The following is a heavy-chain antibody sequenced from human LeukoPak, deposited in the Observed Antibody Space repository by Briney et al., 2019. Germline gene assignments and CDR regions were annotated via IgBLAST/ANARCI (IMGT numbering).Heavy chain of an antibody. CDR1: GFTFSSYA. Sequence: GGSLRLSCAASGFTFSSYAMHWVRQAPGKGLEWVAVISYDGSNKYYADSVKGRFTISRDNSKNTLYLQMNSLRAEDTAVYYCARSGHPWYDFWSGHSGAPFDYWGQGTLVTVSS. CDR3: ARSGHPWYDFWSGHSGAPFDY. D-gene: IGHD3-3*01. CDR2: ISYDGSNK. J-gene: IGHJ4*02. V-gene: IGHV3-30-3*01.